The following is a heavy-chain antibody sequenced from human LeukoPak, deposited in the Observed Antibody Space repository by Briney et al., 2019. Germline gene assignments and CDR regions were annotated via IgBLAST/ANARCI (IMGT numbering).Heavy chain of an antibody. J-gene: IGHJ2*01. V-gene: IGHV1-69*13. CDR3: ARDGCTNGVCYTHWYFDL. D-gene: IGHD2-8*01. Sequence: SVKVSCKASGGTFSSYAISWVRQAPGQGLEWMGGIIPIFGTANYAQKFQGRVTITADESTSTAYMELSSLRSEDTAVYYCARDGCTNGVCYTHWYFDLWGRGTLVTVSS. CDR2: IIPIFGTA. CDR1: GGTFSSYA.